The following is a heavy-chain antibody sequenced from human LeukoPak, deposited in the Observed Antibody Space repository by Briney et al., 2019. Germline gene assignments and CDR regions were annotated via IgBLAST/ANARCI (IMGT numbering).Heavy chain of an antibody. CDR3: ARSRGWWALDY. V-gene: IGHV4-39*07. Sequence: PSETLSLTCAVSGVSIASYSCHWIRQSPGKGLEDVAAIDSYGTTYYNPSLRSRLNIAVGPSKNQCSLRLNSVTAADTAVYYCARSRGWWALDYWGPGTLVAVSS. CDR1: GVSIASYS. CDR2: IDSYGTT. J-gene: IGHJ4*02. D-gene: IGHD2-8*02.